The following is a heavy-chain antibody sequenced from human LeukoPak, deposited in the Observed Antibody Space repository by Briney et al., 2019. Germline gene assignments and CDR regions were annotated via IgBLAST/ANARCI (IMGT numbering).Heavy chain of an antibody. D-gene: IGHD6-13*01. CDR2: INHSGST. Sequence: SETLSLTCAVYGGSFSGYYWSWIRQPPGKGLEWIGEINHSGSTNYNPSLKSRVTISVDTSKNQFSLKLSSVTAADTAVYYCARGGSSSWEPRDDAFDIWGQGTMVTVSS. V-gene: IGHV4-34*09. J-gene: IGHJ3*02. CDR3: ARGGSSSWEPRDDAFDI. CDR1: GGSFSGYY.